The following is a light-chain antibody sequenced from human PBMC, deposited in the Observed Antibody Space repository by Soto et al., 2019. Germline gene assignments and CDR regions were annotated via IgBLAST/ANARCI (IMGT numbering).Light chain of an antibody. V-gene: IGKV3-15*01. J-gene: IGKJ1*01. CDR3: QQYNSWWT. Sequence: DIVMTQSPATLSVSPGERATLSCRASQSIRSDLAWYQQRPGQAPRLLIYGASTRATDIPARFSGSGSGTEFTLTISSLQSEDFAIYYCQQYNSWWTFGRGTKVEIK. CDR2: GAS. CDR1: QSIRSD.